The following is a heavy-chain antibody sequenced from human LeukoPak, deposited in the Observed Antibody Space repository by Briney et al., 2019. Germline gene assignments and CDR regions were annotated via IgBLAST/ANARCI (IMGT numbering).Heavy chain of an antibody. D-gene: IGHD6-13*01. CDR1: GYSISSAYY. CDR2: IYHSGST. V-gene: IGHV4-38-2*02. CDR3: AREKGSSWSLYFDH. J-gene: IGHJ4*02. Sequence: SETLSLTCAVSGYSISSAYYWGWIRQPPGKGLGGIGSIYHSGSTYYNPSLKSRVTISVDTSKNQFSLKLSSVTAADTAVYYCAREKGSSWSLYFDHWGQGTLVTVSS.